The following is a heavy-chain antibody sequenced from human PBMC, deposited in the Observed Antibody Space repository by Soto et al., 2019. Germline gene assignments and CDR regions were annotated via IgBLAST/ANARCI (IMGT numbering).Heavy chain of an antibody. CDR2: INPNSGGT. CDR3: ARGSPITMVRGDDAFDI. CDR1: GYTFTGYY. Sequence: VSVKVSCNASGYTFTGYYMHWVRPAPGQGLEWMGWINPNSGGTNYAQKFQGWVTMTRDTSISTAYMELSRLRSDDTAVYYCARGSPITMVRGDDAFDIWGQGTMVTVSS. D-gene: IGHD3-10*01. J-gene: IGHJ3*02. V-gene: IGHV1-2*04.